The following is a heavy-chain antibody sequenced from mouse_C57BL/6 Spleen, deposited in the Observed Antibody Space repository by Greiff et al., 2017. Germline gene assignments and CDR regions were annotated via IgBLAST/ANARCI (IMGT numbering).Heavy chain of an antibody. J-gene: IGHJ2*01. Sequence: QVQLQQPGAELVKPGASVKLSCKASGYTFTSYWMHWVKQRPVQGLEWIGMIHPTSGSTNYNEKFKSKATLTVDKSSSTAYMQLSSLTSEDSAVDYCARSRYDYDDGADYWGQGTTLTVSS. CDR1: GYTFTSYW. CDR2: IHPTSGST. V-gene: IGHV1-64*01. CDR3: ARSRYDYDDGADY. D-gene: IGHD2-4*01.